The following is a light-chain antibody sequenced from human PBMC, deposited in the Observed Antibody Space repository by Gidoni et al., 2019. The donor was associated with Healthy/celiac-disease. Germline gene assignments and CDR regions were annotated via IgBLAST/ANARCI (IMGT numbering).Light chain of an antibody. CDR1: SSDVGSYNL. Sequence: QSALTHPAAVSGSPGQSITISCTGTSSDVGSYNLVSWYPQHPGKAPKLMTYEGSKRPSGVSNRFSGSKSGNTASLTISGLQAEDEADYYCCSYAGSSTVVFGGGTKLTVL. CDR2: EGS. CDR3: CSYAGSSTVV. V-gene: IGLV2-23*01. J-gene: IGLJ2*01.